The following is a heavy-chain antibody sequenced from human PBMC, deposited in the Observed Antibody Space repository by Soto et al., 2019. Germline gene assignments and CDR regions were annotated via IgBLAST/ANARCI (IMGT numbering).Heavy chain of an antibody. D-gene: IGHD5-18*01. CDR1: CGSISSSSYY. CDR2: IYYSGST. V-gene: IGHV4-39*01. J-gene: IGHJ6*02. CDR3: ARQDDGYGPLGMDV. Sequence: PSETVSLPCTVSCGSISSSSYYWGWIRQHPGKGLEWIGSIYYSGSTYYNPSLKTRVTTSVDTSNNQFSLKLSSVTAADTAVYYCARQDDGYGPLGMDVWGQGTTVTVSS.